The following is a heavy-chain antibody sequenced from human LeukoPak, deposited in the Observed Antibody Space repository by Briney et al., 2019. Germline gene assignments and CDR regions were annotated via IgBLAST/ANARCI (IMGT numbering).Heavy chain of an antibody. V-gene: IGHV3-66*02. CDR2: IYSGGGT. J-gene: IGHJ4*02. D-gene: IGHD4-17*01. CDR3: AKDMLVTTLDY. Sequence: GGSLRLSCALSGFIVSSNYMSWVRQAPGKGLEWVSVIYSGGGTNYADSAKGRFTISRDNSKNTLYLQMNSLRAEDTAVYYCAKDMLVTTLDYWGQGTLVTVSS. CDR1: GFIVSSNY.